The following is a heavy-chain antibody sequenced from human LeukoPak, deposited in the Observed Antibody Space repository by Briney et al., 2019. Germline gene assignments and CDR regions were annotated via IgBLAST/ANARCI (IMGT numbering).Heavy chain of an antibody. D-gene: IGHD4-17*01. CDR2: ISLHNGDT. J-gene: IGHJ4*02. Sequence: ASVKVSCKASGYTFISYGFSWVRQAPGLGLEWMGWISLHNGDTLYAQKFQDRVTLTTDTSTSTAYMELRSLRSDDTAVYYCARVPDGDYQDYWGQGTLVTVSS. V-gene: IGHV1-18*01. CDR1: GYTFISYG. CDR3: ARVPDGDYQDY.